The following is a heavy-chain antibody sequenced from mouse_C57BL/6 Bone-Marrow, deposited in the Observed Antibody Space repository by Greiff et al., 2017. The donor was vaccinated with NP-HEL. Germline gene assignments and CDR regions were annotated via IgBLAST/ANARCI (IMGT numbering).Heavy chain of an antibody. CDR1: GFTFSDYY. D-gene: IGHD2-4*01. V-gene: IGHV5-12*01. J-gene: IGHJ4*01. CDR2: ISNGGGST. CDR3: ARHYDYDDYAMDY. Sequence: EVKAVESGRGLVQPGGSLKLSCAASGFTFSDYYMYWVRQTPEKRLEWVAYISNGGGSTYYPDTVKGRFTISRDNAKNTLYLQMSRLKSEDTAMYYCARHYDYDDYAMDYWGQGTSVTVSS.